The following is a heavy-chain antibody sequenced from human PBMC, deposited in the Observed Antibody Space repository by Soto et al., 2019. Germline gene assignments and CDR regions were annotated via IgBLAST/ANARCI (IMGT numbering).Heavy chain of an antibody. V-gene: IGHV4-34*01. D-gene: IGHD5-18*01. CDR3: ACIFSGGYGYGFYYYGMDV. CDR1: GGSFSGYY. CDR2: INHSGST. J-gene: IGHJ6*02. Sequence: PSETLSLTCAVYGGSFSGYYWSWIRQPPGKGLEWIGEINHSGSTNYNPSLKSRVTISVDTSKNQFSLKLSSVTAADTAVYYCACIFSGGYGYGFYYYGMDVWGQRTTVTAP.